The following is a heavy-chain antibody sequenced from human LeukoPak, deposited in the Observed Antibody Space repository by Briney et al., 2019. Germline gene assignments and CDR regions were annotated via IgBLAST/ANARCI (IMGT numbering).Heavy chain of an antibody. V-gene: IGHV3-30*02. CDR2: IRYDGSNK. J-gene: IGHJ4*02. CDR3: AKDIMRYSGYDLTTGFDY. Sequence: PGGSLRLSCAASGFTFSSYGMHWVRQAPGKGLEWVAFIRYDGSNKYYADSVKGRFTISRDNSKNTLYLQMNSLRAEDTAVYYCAKDIMRYSGYDLTTGFDYWGQGTLVTVSS. CDR1: GFTFSSYG. D-gene: IGHD5-12*01.